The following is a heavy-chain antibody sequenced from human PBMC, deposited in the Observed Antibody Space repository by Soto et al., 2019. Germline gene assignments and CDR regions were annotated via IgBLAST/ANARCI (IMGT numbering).Heavy chain of an antibody. Sequence: EVQLLESGGGLVRPGGSLRLSCAASGFTFSSYAMSWVRQAPGTGLEWVSTISGSAGRTYSTDSVKGRFTISRDNSRNTAYLQMNSLRVEDTAVYYCAKGVSQYTPLALFDYWGRGTLVTVSS. CDR1: GFTFSSYA. CDR2: ISGSAGRT. V-gene: IGHV3-23*01. CDR3: AKGVSQYTPLALFDY. J-gene: IGHJ4*02. D-gene: IGHD5-18*01.